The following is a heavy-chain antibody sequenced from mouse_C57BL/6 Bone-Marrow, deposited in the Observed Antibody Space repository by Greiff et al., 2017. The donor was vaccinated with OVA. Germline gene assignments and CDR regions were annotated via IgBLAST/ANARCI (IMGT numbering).Heavy chain of an antibody. CDR1: GFTFSSYG. D-gene: IGHD3-3*01. Sequence: EVQRVESGGDLVKPGGSLKLSCAASGFTFSSYGMSWARQTPDKRLEWVATISSGGSYTYYPDSVKGRFTISRDNAKNTLYLQMSSLKSEDTAMYYCAKGLWGTSAYWGQGTLVTVSA. J-gene: IGHJ3*01. CDR3: AKGLWGTSAY. V-gene: IGHV5-6*01. CDR2: ISSGGSYT.